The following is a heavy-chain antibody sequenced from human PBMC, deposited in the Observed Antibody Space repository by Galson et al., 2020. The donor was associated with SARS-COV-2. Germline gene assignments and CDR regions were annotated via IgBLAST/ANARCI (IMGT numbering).Heavy chain of an antibody. CDR3: ARSSSRPGCSLGNCHIRWFDP. CDR1: GFTFSHYA. D-gene: IGHD2-15*01. J-gene: IGHJ5*02. Sequence: QAGGSLRLSCAASGFTFSHYAMTWVRQAPGKGLEWVSGISSSGVGIYYADSVKGRFAISRDYSKKTLYLQMISLRAEDTGVYYCARSSSRPGCSLGNCHIRWFDPWGQGTLVTVSS. V-gene: IGHV3-23*01. CDR2: ISSSGVGI.